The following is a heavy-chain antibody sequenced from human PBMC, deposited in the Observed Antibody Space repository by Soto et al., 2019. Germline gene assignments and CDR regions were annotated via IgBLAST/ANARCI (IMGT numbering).Heavy chain of an antibody. CDR1: GYTFTSYY. V-gene: IGHV1-46*03. Sequence: ASVKVSCKASGYTFTSYYMHWVRQAPGQGLEWMGIINPSGGSTSYAQKFQGRVTMTRDTSTSTVYMELSSLRSEDTAVYYCARGVVPAAIMLDYYYYMDVWGKGTTVTVSS. CDR2: INPSGGST. CDR3: ARGVVPAAIMLDYYYYMDV. D-gene: IGHD2-2*01. J-gene: IGHJ6*03.